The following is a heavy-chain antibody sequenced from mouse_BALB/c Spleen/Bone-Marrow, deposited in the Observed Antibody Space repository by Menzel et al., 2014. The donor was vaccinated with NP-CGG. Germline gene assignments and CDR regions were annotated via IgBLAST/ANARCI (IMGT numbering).Heavy chain of an antibody. Sequence: VQLQQSGAELVKPGASVKMSCKAFGYPFTTYPIEWMRQNHGKNLEWIGNFHPYDDDTKYNEQFKGKAKLTVDKSSTTVSLELSRLTSDDSAVYYCARGAYDLFDYWGQGTTLTVSS. V-gene: IGHV1-47*01. CDR1: GYPFTTYP. CDR3: ARGAYDLFDY. CDR2: FHPYDDDT. J-gene: IGHJ2*01. D-gene: IGHD6-5*01.